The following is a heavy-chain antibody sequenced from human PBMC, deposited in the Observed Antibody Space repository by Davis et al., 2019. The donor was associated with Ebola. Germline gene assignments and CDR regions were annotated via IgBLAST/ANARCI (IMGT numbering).Heavy chain of an antibody. CDR2: INPNSGGT. V-gene: IGHV1-2*04. J-gene: IGHJ6*02. D-gene: IGHD6-13*01. Sequence: ASVKVSCKASGYTFTGYYMHWVRQAPGQGLEWMGWINPNSGGTNYAQKFQGWVTMTRDTSISTAYMELSSLRSEETAVYYCASAHIVAAAGNFYYYGMDVWGQGTTVTVSS. CDR1: GYTFTGYY. CDR3: ASAHIVAAAGNFYYYGMDV.